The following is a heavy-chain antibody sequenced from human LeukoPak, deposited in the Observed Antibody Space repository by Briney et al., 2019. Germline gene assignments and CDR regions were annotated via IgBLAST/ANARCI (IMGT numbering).Heavy chain of an antibody. D-gene: IGHD3-9*01. J-gene: IGHJ6*03. V-gene: IGHV4-4*02. CDR2: IYHSGST. Sequence: PSETLSLTCAVSGGSISSSNWWSWVRQPPGKGLEWIGEIYHSGSTNYNPSLKSRVTISVDTSKNQFSLKLSSVTAADTAVYYCARRPGGYFDKRHYYYYYYMDVWGKGTTVTISS. CDR3: ARRPGGYFDKRHYYYYYYMDV. CDR1: GGSISSSNW.